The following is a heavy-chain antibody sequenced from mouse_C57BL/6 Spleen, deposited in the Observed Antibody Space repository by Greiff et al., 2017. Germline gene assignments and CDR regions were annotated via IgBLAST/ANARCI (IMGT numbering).Heavy chain of an antibody. J-gene: IGHJ2*01. CDR2: IFPGSGST. V-gene: IGHV1-75*01. CDR3: ARDTTVVATRYFDY. CDR1: GYTFTDYY. D-gene: IGHD1-1*01. Sequence: QVHVKQSGPELVKPGASVKISCKASGYTFTDYYINWVKQRPGQGLEWIGWIFPGSGSTYYNEKFKGKATLTVDKSSSTAYMLLSSLTSEDSAVYFCARDTTVVATRYFDYWGQGTTLTVSS.